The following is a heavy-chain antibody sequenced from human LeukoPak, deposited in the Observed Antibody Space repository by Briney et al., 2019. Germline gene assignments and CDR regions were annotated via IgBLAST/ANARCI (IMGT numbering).Heavy chain of an antibody. CDR3: ARGLGYSSSSPFDY. D-gene: IGHD6-13*01. CDR2: ISSSSSYI. Sequence: GGSLRLSCAASGFTFSSYAMHWVRQAPGKGLEWVSSISSSSSYIYYADSVKGRFTISRDNAKNSLYLQMNSLRAEDTAVYYCARGLGYSSSSPFDYWGQGTLVTVSS. V-gene: IGHV3-21*01. J-gene: IGHJ4*02. CDR1: GFTFSSYA.